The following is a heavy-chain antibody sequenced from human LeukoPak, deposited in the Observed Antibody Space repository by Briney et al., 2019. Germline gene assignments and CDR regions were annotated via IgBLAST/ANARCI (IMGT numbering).Heavy chain of an antibody. CDR2: ISYDGSNK. CDR1: GFTFSSYA. Sequence: GGSLRLSCAASGFTFSSYAMHWVRQAPGKGLEWVAVISYDGSNKYYADSVKGRFTISRDNSKNTLYLQMNSLRAEDTAVYYCAKDHISSAGSYILYYFDYWGQGTLVTVSS. J-gene: IGHJ4*02. CDR3: AKDHISSAGSYILYYFDY. V-gene: IGHV3-30*04. D-gene: IGHD1-26*01.